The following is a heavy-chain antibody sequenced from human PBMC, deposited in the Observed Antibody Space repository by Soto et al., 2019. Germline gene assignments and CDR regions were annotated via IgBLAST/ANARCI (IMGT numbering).Heavy chain of an antibody. J-gene: IGHJ4*01. CDR3: AKVGGLLASGSFRKHPIDF. Sequence: SETLSLTCTVSGGSISSGGYYWSWIRQHPGKGLEWIGYIYYSGSTYYNPSLKSRVTISVDTLFLQLNSLRAEDTAIYYCAKVGGLLASGSFRKHPIDFWGHGTQVTVSS. D-gene: IGHD3-10*01. V-gene: IGHV4-31*03. CDR1: GGSISSGGYY. CDR2: IYYSGST.